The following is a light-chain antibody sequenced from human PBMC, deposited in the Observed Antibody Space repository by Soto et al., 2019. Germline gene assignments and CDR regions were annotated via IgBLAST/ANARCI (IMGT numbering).Light chain of an antibody. V-gene: IGLV2-14*01. Sequence: QSALTQPASVSGSPGQSITISCTGTSSDVGSYNYVSWYQPHPGKAPKFMIYEVSNRPSGVSHRFSGSKSGNTASLTISGLQADDEADYYCGSITSSSTSVFGTGTKLTVL. CDR1: SSDVGSYNY. J-gene: IGLJ1*01. CDR2: EVS. CDR3: GSITSSSTSV.